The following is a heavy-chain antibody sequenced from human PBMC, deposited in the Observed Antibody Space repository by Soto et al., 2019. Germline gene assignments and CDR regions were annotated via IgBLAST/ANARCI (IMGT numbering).Heavy chain of an antibody. D-gene: IGHD1-7*01. CDR3: ARVKGGTTRRAFDS. CDR2: IYDNGGA. CDR1: GDSISSGGYY. J-gene: IGHJ4*02. Sequence: QVQLQESGPGLVKPSQTLSLTCTVSGDSISSGGYYWSWTRQHPGKGLEWIGYIYDNGGAYYSPSLRGRVVISLDRSENQFSLRLSSVTAADTAVYYCARVKGGTTRRAFDSWGQGTLVTVSS. V-gene: IGHV4-31*03.